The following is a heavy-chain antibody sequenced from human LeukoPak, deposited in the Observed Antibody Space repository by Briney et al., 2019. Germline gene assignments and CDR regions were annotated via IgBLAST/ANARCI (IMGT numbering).Heavy chain of an antibody. Sequence: GGSLRLSCSASGFTFGYYAMSWVRQAPGKGLEWVGFIRGKAYGMTSEYAASVKGRFSFSRDDSKSIAYLQMNSLKTEDTAVYYCARGTGIAAAGTGRLLGFWGQGTLVTVSS. V-gene: IGHV3-49*04. J-gene: IGHJ4*02. D-gene: IGHD6-13*01. CDR1: GFTFGYYA. CDR2: IRGKAYGMTS. CDR3: ARGTGIAAAGTGRLLGF.